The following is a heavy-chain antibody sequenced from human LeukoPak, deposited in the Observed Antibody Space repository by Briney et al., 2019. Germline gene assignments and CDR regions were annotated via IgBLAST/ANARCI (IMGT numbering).Heavy chain of an antibody. D-gene: IGHD1-1*01. V-gene: IGHV3-13*01. Sequence: GGSLRLSCAASGSTFSDYDMHWVRQATGKGLEWVSAIGTAGDTYYTGSVKGRFTISRENAKNSLYLQMNSLRAGDTAVYYCARVAKERVGGVYYFDYWGQGTLVTVSS. CDR3: ARVAKERVGGVYYFDY. CDR1: GSTFSDYD. J-gene: IGHJ4*02. CDR2: IGTAGDT.